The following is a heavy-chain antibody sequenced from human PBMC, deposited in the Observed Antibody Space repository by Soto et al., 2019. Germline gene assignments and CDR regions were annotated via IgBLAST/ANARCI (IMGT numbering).Heavy chain of an antibody. D-gene: IGHD4-17*01. V-gene: IGHV1-18*01. CDR2: ISDYNGNT. CDR1: GYTFSNFG. J-gene: IGHJ4*02. Sequence: ASVKVSCKASGYTFSNFGLSWVRHAPGQGLEWMGWISDYNGNTHYAQKFQGRVTITRDTSASTAYMELSSLRSEDTAIYYCARTKSGAYEAYFDYWGQGTLVTVSS. CDR3: ARTKSGAYEAYFDY.